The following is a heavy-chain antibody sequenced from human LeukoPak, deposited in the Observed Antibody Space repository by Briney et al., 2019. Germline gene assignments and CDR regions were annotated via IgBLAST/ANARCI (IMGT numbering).Heavy chain of an antibody. CDR2: ISGSGSII. V-gene: IGHV3-11*01. D-gene: IGHD1-7*01. CDR1: GFTFSDYY. J-gene: IGHJ3*02. Sequence: GGSLRLSCAASGFTFSDYYMGWIRQAPGKGLEWVSYISGSGSIIYYADSVKGRFTISRDNAKNSLYLQMNSPRAEDTAVYYCGRDFGLTGTKRSFDIWGQGTMVTVSS. CDR3: GRDFGLTGTKRSFDI.